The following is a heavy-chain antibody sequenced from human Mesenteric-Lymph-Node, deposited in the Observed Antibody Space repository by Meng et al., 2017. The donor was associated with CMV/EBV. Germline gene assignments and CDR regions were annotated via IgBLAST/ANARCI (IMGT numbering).Heavy chain of an antibody. V-gene: IGHV4-39*02. CDR2: IYYTGSA. Sequence: ESLKISCTASGFTLSTYWMHWVRQVPGKGLEWIVSIYYTGSAYYNPSLQSRVTISVDTSKNQFSLKLSSVTAADTAVYYCAREDIVVVPAAIPGYFDYWGQGTLVTVSS. CDR3: AREDIVVVPAAIPGYFDY. D-gene: IGHD2-2*02. CDR1: GFTLSTYW. J-gene: IGHJ4*02.